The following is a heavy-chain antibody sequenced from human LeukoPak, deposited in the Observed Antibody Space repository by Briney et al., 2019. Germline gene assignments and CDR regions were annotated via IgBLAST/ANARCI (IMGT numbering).Heavy chain of an antibody. Sequence: ASVKTSCKASGYTFTSYYMHWVREAPGQGLEWMGIINPSGGSTSYAQKFQGRVTMTRDTSTSTVYMELSSLRSEDTAVYYCARNPYYYDSSGQSPVYFQHWGQGTLVTVSS. D-gene: IGHD3-22*01. CDR2: INPSGGST. CDR3: ARNPYYYDSSGQSPVYFQH. J-gene: IGHJ1*01. CDR1: GYTFTSYY. V-gene: IGHV1-46*01.